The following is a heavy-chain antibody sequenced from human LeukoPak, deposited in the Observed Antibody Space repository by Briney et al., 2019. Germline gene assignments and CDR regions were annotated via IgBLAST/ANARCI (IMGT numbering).Heavy chain of an antibody. D-gene: IGHD6-19*01. CDR1: GFTFSTYW. V-gene: IGHV3-74*01. Sequence: GSLRLSCATSGFTFSTYWMHWVRQAPGQGLMWVSRINEHGSSKTYADSVKGRFTISRDNAKKTLYLQMNSLSVEDTAVYYCVGWDYYYMDVWGKGTTVTVSS. J-gene: IGHJ6*03. CDR2: INEHGSSK. CDR3: VGWDYYYMDV.